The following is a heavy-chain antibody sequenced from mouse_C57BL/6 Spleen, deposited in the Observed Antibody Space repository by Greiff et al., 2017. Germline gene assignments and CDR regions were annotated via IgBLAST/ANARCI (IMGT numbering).Heavy chain of an antibody. J-gene: IGHJ3*01. D-gene: IGHD3-2*02. CDR2: IDPNSGGT. CDR1: GYTFTSYW. CDR3: GGGAAQDLFAY. V-gene: IGHV1-72*01. Sequence: QVQLQQPGPELVTPADSVTLSCKASGYTFTSYWMNWVRQRPGRGLEWIGRIDPNSGGTKYNEKCKSKATLTVDKPSRTAYMQLSSLTAEDPAVYCGGGGAAQDLFAYWGQGTLVTVSA.